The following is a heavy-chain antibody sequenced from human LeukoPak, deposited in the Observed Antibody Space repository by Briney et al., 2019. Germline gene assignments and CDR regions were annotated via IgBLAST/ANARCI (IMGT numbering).Heavy chain of an antibody. V-gene: IGHV4-59*01. CDR3: ARASYFDY. J-gene: IGHJ4*02. CDR2: IYYSGST. Sequence: ASETLSLTCTVYGGSISSYYWSWIRQPPGKGLEWIGYIYYSGSTNYNPSLKSRVTISVDTSKNQFSLKLSSVTAADTAVSYCARASYFDYWGQGTLVTVSS. CDR1: GGSISSYY.